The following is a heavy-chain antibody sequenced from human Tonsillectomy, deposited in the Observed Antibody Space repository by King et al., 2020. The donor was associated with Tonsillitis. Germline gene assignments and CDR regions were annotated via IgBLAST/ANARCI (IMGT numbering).Heavy chain of an antibody. Sequence: QLQESGPGLVKPSDTLSLTCTVSGGSISSSIYYWGWIRQPPGKGLEWIGSIYYSGNTYYHPSLKSRVTISLGTSKNQFSLKLSSLTAADAAVYYCAILHGDYPDYWGRGTQVTVSS. CDR1: GGSISSSIYY. V-gene: IGHV4-39*07. J-gene: IGHJ4*02. CDR3: AILHGDYPDY. D-gene: IGHD4-17*01. CDR2: IYYSGNT.